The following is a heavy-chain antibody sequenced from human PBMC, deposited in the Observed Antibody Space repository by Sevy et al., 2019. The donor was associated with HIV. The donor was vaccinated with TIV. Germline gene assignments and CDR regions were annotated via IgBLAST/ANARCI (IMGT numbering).Heavy chain of an antibody. V-gene: IGHV3-30*02. Sequence: GGSLRLSCAASGFSFSSYGMHWVRQAPGKGLEWMSYIQYDGSNKDYADSVKGRFTISRDNSKNTRYLQMNSRRVEDTAVFYWVKEGGGEGGDHWGQGTLVTVSS. CDR2: IQYDGSNK. CDR3: VKEGGGEGGDH. D-gene: IGHD2-21*01. J-gene: IGHJ4*02. CDR1: GFSFSSYG.